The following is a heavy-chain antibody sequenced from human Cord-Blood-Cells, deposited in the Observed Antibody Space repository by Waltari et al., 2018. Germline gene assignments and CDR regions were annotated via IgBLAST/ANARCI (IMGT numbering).Heavy chain of an antibody. CDR1: GFSFSSYW. Sequence: EVQLVESGGGLVQPGGSLRLPCAASGFSFSSYWMSWVCQAPGKGLEWVANIKQDGSEKYYVDSVKGRFTISRDNAKNSLYLQMNSLRAEDTAVYYCASHELGFDYWGQGTLVTVSS. V-gene: IGHV3-7*01. J-gene: IGHJ4*02. CDR3: ASHELGFDY. CDR2: IKQDGSEK. D-gene: IGHD7-27*01.